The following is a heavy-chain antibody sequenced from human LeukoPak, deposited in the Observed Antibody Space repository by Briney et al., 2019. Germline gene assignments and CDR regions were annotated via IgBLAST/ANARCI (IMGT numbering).Heavy chain of an antibody. Sequence: SETLSPTCAVYGGSFSGYYWNWIRQPPGKGLEWIGEINHSGSTNYNPSLKSRVTISVDTSKNQFSLKLSSVTAADTAVYYCARGLTVGATTAYNFDYWGLGTLVTVSS. CDR2: INHSGST. CDR1: GGSFSGYY. J-gene: IGHJ4*02. V-gene: IGHV4-34*01. D-gene: IGHD1-26*01. CDR3: ARGLTVGATTAYNFDY.